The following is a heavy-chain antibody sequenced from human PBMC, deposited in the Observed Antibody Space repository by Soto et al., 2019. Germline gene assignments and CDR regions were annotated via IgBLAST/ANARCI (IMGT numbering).Heavy chain of an antibody. CDR1: GGSFSGYY. CDR2: INHSGST. CDR3: ARGSVVAATLFDY. V-gene: IGHV4-34*01. Sequence: SETLSLTCAVYGGSFSGYYWSWIRQPPGKGLEWIGEINHSGSTNYNPSLKSRVTISVDTSKNQFSLKLSSVTAADTAVYYCARGSVVAATLFDYWGQGTLVTVSS. D-gene: IGHD2-15*01. J-gene: IGHJ4*02.